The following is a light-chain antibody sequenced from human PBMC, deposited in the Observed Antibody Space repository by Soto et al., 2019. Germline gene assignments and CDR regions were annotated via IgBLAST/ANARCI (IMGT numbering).Light chain of an antibody. J-gene: IGLJ2*01. V-gene: IGLV2-14*01. Sequence: QSALTQPASVSGSPGQSITISCTGTSSDIGRYNYVSWYQQHPGKAPKLMIYDVSNRPSGVSNRFSASKSGNTASLTISGLQAEHEADYYCSSYTSSSTLVIFGGGTKLTVL. CDR1: SSDIGRYNY. CDR2: DVS. CDR3: SSYTSSSTLVI.